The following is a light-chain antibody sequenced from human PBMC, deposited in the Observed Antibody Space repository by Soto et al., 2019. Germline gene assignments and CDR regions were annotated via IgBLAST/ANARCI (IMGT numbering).Light chain of an antibody. Sequence: EIVLTQSPGTLSLSPGERATLSCRASQSVSSSYLAWYQQKPGQAPRLLIYGASTRATGIPDRFSGSGSGTHFTLTISRLEPGDFAVYYCQHFGGTTFTFGQGTKVDI. CDR3: QHFGGTTFT. J-gene: IGKJ1*01. CDR2: GAS. V-gene: IGKV3-20*01. CDR1: QSVSSSY.